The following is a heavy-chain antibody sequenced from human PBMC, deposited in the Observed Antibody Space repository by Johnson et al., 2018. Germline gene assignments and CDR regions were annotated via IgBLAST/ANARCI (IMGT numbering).Heavy chain of an antibody. D-gene: IGHD7-27*01. CDR2: IWYDGSDK. J-gene: IGHJ6*03. V-gene: IGHV3-33*01. CDR1: GFTFSSYG. Sequence: QVQLVQSGGGVVQPGRSLRLSCAASGFTFSSYGMHWVRQAPGKGLEWVAVIWYDGSDKYYADSVTGRFTISIDNSKNTLYLQMNSLRAEDTAVYYFARDGNAGITGEVYYYMDVWGKGTTVTVSS. CDR3: ARDGNAGITGEVYYYMDV.